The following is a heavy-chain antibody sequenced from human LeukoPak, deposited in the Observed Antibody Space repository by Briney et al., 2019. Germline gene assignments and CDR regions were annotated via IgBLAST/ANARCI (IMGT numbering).Heavy chain of an antibody. Sequence: GGSLRLSCAASGFTFSSYAISWVRQAPGKGLEWVSVISASGSSTYYADSVKGRFTISRDNSKNTLYLQMNSLRAKDTALYYCAQRSLAPPNYVFDIWGQGTMVTVSS. V-gene: IGHV3-23*01. D-gene: IGHD6-6*01. CDR3: AQRSLAPPNYVFDI. CDR1: GFTFSSYA. J-gene: IGHJ3*02. CDR2: ISASGSST.